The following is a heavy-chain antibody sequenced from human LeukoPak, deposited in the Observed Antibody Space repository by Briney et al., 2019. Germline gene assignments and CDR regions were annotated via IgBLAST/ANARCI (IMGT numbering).Heavy chain of an antibody. Sequence: GGSLRLSCAASGFTFSNAWMSWVRQAPGKGLEWVGCIKSKTDGGTTDYAAPVKGRFTISRDDSKNTLYLQMNSLKTEDTAVYYCTTDATGGFDYWGQGTLVTVSS. CDR3: TTDATGGFDY. D-gene: IGHD2-15*01. V-gene: IGHV3-15*01. CDR2: IKSKTDGGTT. CDR1: GFTFSNAW. J-gene: IGHJ4*02.